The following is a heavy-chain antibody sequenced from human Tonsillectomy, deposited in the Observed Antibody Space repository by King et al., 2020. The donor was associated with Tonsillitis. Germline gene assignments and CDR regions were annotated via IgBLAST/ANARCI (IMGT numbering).Heavy chain of an antibody. J-gene: IGHJ4*02. CDR2: ISYDGSNK. CDR1: GVTFSTYA. V-gene: IGHV3-30-3*01. CDR3: ARLYYYGSGSYDY. Sequence: GGGGGGPGRSLRLSCAASGVTFSTYAMHWVRQAPGKGLEWVAVISYDGSNKYYADSVKGRFTISRDNSKNTLYLQMNSLRAADTAVYYCARLYYYGSGSYDYWGQGTLVTVSS. D-gene: IGHD3-10*01.